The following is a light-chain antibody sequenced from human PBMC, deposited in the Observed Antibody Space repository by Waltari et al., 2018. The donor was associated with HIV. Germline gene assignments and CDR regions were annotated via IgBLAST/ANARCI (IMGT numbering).Light chain of an antibody. CDR3: QQYGTSPYT. V-gene: IGKV3-20*01. J-gene: IGKJ2*01. CDR2: AAS. CDR1: RSVSSNY. Sequence: ENVLTQSPGTLSLSPGERATLSCRASRSVSSNYLTWYQQRPGQPPGLLIDAASTRAPAIPDRFSGSGSGTDFTLTISRLEPEDFAVYYCQQYGTSPYTFGQGTKVEI.